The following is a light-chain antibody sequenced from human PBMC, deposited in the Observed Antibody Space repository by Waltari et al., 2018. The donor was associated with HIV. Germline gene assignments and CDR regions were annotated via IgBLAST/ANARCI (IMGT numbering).Light chain of an antibody. CDR1: QCVSSSY. Sequence: EIVLTQSPGTLSLSPGERATLACRACQCVSSSYLAWYQQKPGQAPRLLIYGASSRATGIPDRFSVSGSGTDFTLTISRLETEDFAVYYCKQYGGSPPITSGQGTRLEIK. J-gene: IGKJ5*01. CDR3: KQYGGSPPIT. CDR2: GAS. V-gene: IGKV3-20*01.